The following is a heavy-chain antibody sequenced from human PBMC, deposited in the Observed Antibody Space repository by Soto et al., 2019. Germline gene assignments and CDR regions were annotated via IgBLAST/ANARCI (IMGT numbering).Heavy chain of an antibody. CDR2: IKSETDGGTT. CDR3: AAMKTY. CDR1: GFNFKNAR. D-gene: IGHD3-16*01. J-gene: IGHJ4*02. Sequence: GGALRLCCAASGFNFKNARMIWVSQAPGKGVEWVGRIKSETDGGTTDYAAPVKGRFTISRDDSKSKLFLQLNSLKTEDTGVKYCAAMKTYWGQGT. V-gene: IGHV3-15*07.